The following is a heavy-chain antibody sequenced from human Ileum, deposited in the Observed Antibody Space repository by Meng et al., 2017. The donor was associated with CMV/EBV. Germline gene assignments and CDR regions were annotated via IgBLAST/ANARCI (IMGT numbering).Heavy chain of an antibody. CDR2: IKQDGGER. D-gene: IGHD2-21*02. CDR1: GFTSSCYW. V-gene: IGHV3-7*01. J-gene: IGHJ4*02. CDR3: AGGDGWHFDS. Sequence: GESLKISCAVSGFTSSCYWMSWFRQAPGKGLEWVANIKQDGGERYYVDSVKGRFTISRDNAKNSVSLQMNSLRAEDTAVYYCAGGDGWHFDSWGQGTLVTVSS.